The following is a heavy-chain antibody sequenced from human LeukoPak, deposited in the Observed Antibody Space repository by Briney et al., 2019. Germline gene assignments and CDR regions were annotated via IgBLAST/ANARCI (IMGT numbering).Heavy chain of an antibody. Sequence: VASVKVSCKASGYTFTSYAMNWVRQAPGQGLEWMGWITPNNGNINYAQKFQGRFTMTTDTSTTTAYMELRSLRSDDTAVYYCARGGKYYYDSSGSFYYYYMDVWGKGTTVTISS. D-gene: IGHD3-22*01. CDR3: ARGGKYYYDSSGSFYYYYMDV. CDR2: ITPNNGNI. J-gene: IGHJ6*03. CDR1: GYTFTSYA. V-gene: IGHV1-18*01.